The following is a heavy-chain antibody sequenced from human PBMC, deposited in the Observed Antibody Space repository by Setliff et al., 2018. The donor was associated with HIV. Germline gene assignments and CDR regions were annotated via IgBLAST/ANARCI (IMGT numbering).Heavy chain of an antibody. CDR3: TREGRGDPAMATTRIDY. V-gene: IGHV4-39*02. J-gene: IGHJ4*02. D-gene: IGHD1-1*01. CDR1: GDSISSGSYF. Sequence: LSLTCSVSGDSISSGSYFWGWIRQTPGKGLEWIGNIYYTGFAYYNPSLKSRVTISLDTSKTHFFLNLTSVTDADTAVYFCTREGRGDPAMATTRIDYWGRGKLVTVTS. CDR2: IYYTGFA.